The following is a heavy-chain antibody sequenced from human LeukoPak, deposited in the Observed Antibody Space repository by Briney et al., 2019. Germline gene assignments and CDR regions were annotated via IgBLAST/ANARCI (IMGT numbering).Heavy chain of an antibody. J-gene: IGHJ4*02. Sequence: SETLSLTCTVSGGSISSYYWSWIRQPPGKGLEWIGYIYYSGSTNYNPSLKSRVTISVDTSKNQFSLKLSSVTAADTAVYYCARVEDSSGYYWYFDYWGQGILVTVSS. CDR1: GGSISSYY. CDR2: IYYSGST. CDR3: ARVEDSSGYYWYFDY. D-gene: IGHD3-22*01. V-gene: IGHV4-59*01.